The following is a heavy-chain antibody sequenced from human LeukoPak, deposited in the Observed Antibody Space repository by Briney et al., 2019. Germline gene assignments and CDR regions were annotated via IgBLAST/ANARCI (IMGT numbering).Heavy chain of an antibody. CDR1: GFTFSSYE. CDR3: ARAVAGYYCDY. D-gene: IGHD6-19*01. J-gene: IGHJ4*02. Sequence: GGSLRLSCAASGFTFSSYEMNWVRQAPGKGLEWVSYISSSGSTIYYADSVKGRFTISRDNAKNSLYLQMNSLRAEDTAVYYGARAVAGYYCDYWGQGTLVTVPP. CDR2: ISSSGSTI. V-gene: IGHV3-48*03.